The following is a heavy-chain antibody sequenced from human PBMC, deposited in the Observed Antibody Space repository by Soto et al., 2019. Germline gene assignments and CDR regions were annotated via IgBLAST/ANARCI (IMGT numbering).Heavy chain of an antibody. CDR3: AQSPDLFCSSANCYRYCFDY. Sequence: PGGSLTLSSAASGFPFGDFGMHWLRQAPGKGLEWVAVIAHDVRDKFDADSVKARCTISRDNSKNTLDLQISGQRSEDTAVYYCAQSPDLFCSSANCYRYCFDYWRQLPMVTVSS. V-gene: IGHV3-30*18. CDR2: IAHDVRDK. D-gene: IGHD2-2*02. CDR1: GFPFGDFG. J-gene: IGHJ4*02.